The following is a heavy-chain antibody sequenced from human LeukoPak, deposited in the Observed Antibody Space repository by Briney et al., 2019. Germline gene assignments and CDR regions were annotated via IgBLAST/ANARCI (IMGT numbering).Heavy chain of an antibody. J-gene: IGHJ4*02. Sequence: SVKVSCKASGGTFSSYAISWVRQAPGQGLEWMGGIIPIFGTANYAQKFQGRVTITADKSTSTAYMELSSLRSGDTAVYYCARVLIAVAGTLDYWGQGTLVTVSS. CDR3: ARVLIAVAGTLDY. CDR1: GGTFSSYA. V-gene: IGHV1-69*06. D-gene: IGHD6-19*01. CDR2: IIPIFGTA.